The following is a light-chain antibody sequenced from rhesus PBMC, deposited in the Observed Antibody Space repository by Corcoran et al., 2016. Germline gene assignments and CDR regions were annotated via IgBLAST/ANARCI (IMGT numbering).Light chain of an antibody. Sequence: DIQMTQSPSSLSASVGDTVTITCRASQGISSYLAWYQQKPGKAPKPLIYYASNLESGVPSRFSGSVSGTEFTLTLSSLQPEDFATYYCQQYNSAPLTFGGGTKVAIK. CDR3: QQYNSAPLT. V-gene: IGKV1-37*01. CDR2: YAS. J-gene: IGKJ4*01. CDR1: QGISSY.